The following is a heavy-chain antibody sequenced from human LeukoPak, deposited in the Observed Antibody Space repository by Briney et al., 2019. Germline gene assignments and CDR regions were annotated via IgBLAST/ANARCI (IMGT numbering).Heavy chain of an antibody. J-gene: IGHJ4*02. V-gene: IGHV1-8*01. CDR3: ARGLGSGYDLGIYYFDY. Sequence: ASVKVSCKASGYTFTSYDINWVRQATGQGLEWMGWMNPNSGNTGYAQKFQGRVTMTRNTSISTAYMELSSLRSEDTAVYYCARGLGSGYDLGIYYFDYWGQGTLVSVSS. CDR1: GYTFTSYD. CDR2: MNPNSGNT. D-gene: IGHD5-12*01.